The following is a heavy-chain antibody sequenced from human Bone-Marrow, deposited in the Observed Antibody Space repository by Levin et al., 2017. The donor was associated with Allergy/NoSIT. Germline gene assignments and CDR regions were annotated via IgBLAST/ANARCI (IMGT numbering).Heavy chain of an antibody. V-gene: IGHV4-34*01. J-gene: IGHJ5*02. CDR2: INHSGST. Sequence: SETLSLTCAVYGGSFSGYYWSWIRQPPGKGLEWIGEINHSGSTNYNPSLKSRVTISVDTSKNQFSLKLSSVTAADTAVYYCARGRDDPWGQGTLVTVSS. CDR1: GGSFSGYY. CDR3: ARGRDDP.